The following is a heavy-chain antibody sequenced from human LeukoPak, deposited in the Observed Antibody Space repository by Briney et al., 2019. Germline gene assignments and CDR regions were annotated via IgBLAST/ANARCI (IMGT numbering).Heavy chain of an antibody. CDR3: AKGVYDSSGYYHSPALDY. V-gene: IGHV3-30*18. CDR1: GFTFSSYG. Sequence: GRSLRLSCAASGFTFSSYGMHWVRQAPGKGLEWVAVISYDGSNKYYADSVKGRFTISRDNSKNTLYLQMNSVRAEDTAVYYCAKGVYDSSGYYHSPALDYWGQGTLVTVSS. J-gene: IGHJ4*02. CDR2: ISYDGSNK. D-gene: IGHD3-22*01.